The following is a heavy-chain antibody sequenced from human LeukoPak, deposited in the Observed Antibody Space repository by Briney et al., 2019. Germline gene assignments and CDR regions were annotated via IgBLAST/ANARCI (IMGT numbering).Heavy chain of an antibody. V-gene: IGHV3-23*01. Sequence: GGSLRLSCAASGFTFSSYAMSWVRQAPGKGLDWVSAISGSGDSTYYADSVKGRFTISRDNSRNTLYLQMNSLRAEDTAVYYCAKSSSSPRLFDYWGQGTLVTVSS. D-gene: IGHD6-6*01. CDR1: GFTFSSYA. CDR2: ISGSGDST. J-gene: IGHJ4*02. CDR3: AKSSSSPRLFDY.